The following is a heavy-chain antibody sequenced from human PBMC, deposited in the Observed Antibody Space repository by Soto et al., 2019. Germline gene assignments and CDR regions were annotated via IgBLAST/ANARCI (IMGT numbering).Heavy chain of an antibody. CDR1: GYTFTSYA. CDR3: ARAEQCDDILTGVFDY. J-gene: IGHJ4*02. Sequence: ASVKVACKASGYTFTSYAMHWVRQAPGERLEWMGWINAGNGNTKYSQRFQGRVTITRDTSASTAYMELRSLRSEDTAVYYCARAEQCDDILTGVFDYWGQGTLVTVSS. V-gene: IGHV1-3*01. CDR2: INAGNGNT. D-gene: IGHD3-9*01.